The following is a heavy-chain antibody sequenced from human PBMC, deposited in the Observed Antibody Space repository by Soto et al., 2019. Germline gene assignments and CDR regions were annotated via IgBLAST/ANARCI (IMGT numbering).Heavy chain of an antibody. J-gene: IGHJ6*02. Sequence: PSETLSLTCTVSGGSISSSSYYWGWIRQPPGKGLEWIGSIYYSGSTYYNPSLKSRVTISVDTSKNQFSLKLSSVTAADTAVYYCARHSKVTYYYYGMDVWGQGTTVTVSS. V-gene: IGHV4-39*01. CDR1: GGSISSSSYY. D-gene: IGHD4-17*01. CDR2: IYYSGST. CDR3: ARHSKVTYYYYGMDV.